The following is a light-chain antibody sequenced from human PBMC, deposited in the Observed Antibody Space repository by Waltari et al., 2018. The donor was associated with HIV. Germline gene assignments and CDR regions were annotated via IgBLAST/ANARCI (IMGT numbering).Light chain of an antibody. V-gene: IGLV3-25*03. CDR2: KET. Sequence: SSDLTQSPSLSVSPGQTAKITCSRAVLAKQFAFWYHRKPGQAPLLLIYKETERPSKIPGRFSASTSGTTVTLTISGVRAEDEAEYFCQSADTSGTSVLFGGGTTLTVL. J-gene: IGLJ2*01. CDR3: QSADTSGTSVL. CDR1: VLAKQF.